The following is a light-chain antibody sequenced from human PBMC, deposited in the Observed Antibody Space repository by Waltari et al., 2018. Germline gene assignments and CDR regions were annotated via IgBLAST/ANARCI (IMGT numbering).Light chain of an antibody. CDR1: QGISNS. J-gene: IGKJ4*01. Sequence: DIQMTQSPSSLSASVGDRVSITCRASQGISNSLAWYQQKPGKAPKLLLYAASRLESGGPPMFSGSGSGADYTLTISSLQPEDFATYYCQQYYSTLALTFGGGTKVEIK. CDR2: AAS. CDR3: QQYYSTLALT. V-gene: IGKV1-NL1*01.